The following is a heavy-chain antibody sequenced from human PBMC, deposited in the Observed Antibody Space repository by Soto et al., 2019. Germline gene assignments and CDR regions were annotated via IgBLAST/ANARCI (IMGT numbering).Heavy chain of an antibody. CDR3: ARQIYDSDTGPNFQYYFDS. CDR2: IDPSDSQT. J-gene: IGHJ4*02. Sequence: GESLKISCKGSGYSFAGYWITWVRQKPGKGLEWMGRIDPSDSQTYYSPSFRGHVTISATKSITTVFLQWSSLRASDTAMYYCARQIYDSDTGPNFQYYFDSWGQGTPVTVST. CDR1: GYSFAGYW. V-gene: IGHV5-10-1*01. D-gene: IGHD3-22*01.